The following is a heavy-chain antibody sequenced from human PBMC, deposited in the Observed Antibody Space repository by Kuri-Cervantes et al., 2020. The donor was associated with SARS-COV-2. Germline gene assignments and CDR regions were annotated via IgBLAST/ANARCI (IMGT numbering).Heavy chain of an antibody. CDR2: IYYSGST. Sequence: SETLSLTCTVSGGSISSYYWSWIRQPPGKGLEWIGYIYYSGSTNYNPSLKSRVTISVDTSKNQFSLKLSSVTAADTAVYYCARVRWDFWSGYSYYFDYWGQGTLATVSS. CDR1: GGSISSYY. J-gene: IGHJ4*02. V-gene: IGHV4-59*01. D-gene: IGHD3-3*01. CDR3: ARVRWDFWSGYSYYFDY.